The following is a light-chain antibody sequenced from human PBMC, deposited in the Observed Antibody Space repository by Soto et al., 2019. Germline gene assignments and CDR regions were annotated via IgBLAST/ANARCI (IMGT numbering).Light chain of an antibody. CDR3: QQYNNWPPIT. CDR1: QSVNNK. V-gene: IGKV3-15*01. Sequence: ETVMTQSPATLSVSPGERATLSCRASQSVNNKLAWYQQKPGQAPRLLIYGASTRATGTPVRFSGSGSETEFTLTISSLQSGDAAVYYCQQYNNWPPITFGQGTRLEIK. J-gene: IGKJ5*01. CDR2: GAS.